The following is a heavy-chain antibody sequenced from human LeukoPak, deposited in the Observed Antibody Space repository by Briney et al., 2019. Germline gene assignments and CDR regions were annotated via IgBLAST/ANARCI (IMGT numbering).Heavy chain of an antibody. J-gene: IGHJ4*02. CDR3: ARGDVLRFLEWLFDY. Sequence: GGSLRLSCATSGFAFTSYGMNWVRQAPGKGLEWVSYISSSSSTIYYADSVKGRFTISRDNAKNSLYLQMNSLRAEDTAVYYCARGDVLRFLEWLFDYWGQGTLVTVSS. D-gene: IGHD3-3*01. V-gene: IGHV3-48*01. CDR1: GFAFTSYG. CDR2: ISSSSSTI.